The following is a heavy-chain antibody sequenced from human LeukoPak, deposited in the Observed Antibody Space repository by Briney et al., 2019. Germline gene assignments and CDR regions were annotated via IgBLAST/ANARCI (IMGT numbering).Heavy chain of an antibody. CDR2: IYYSGST. Sequence: SETLSLTCTVSGGSLSYYYWSWIRQPPGKGLEWIGYIYYSGSTNYNPSLKSRVTISIDTSKNQFSLKLTSVTAADTAVYYCARRNDFGIWGQGTMVTVSA. CDR3: ARRNDFGI. J-gene: IGHJ3*02. CDR1: GGSLSYYY. V-gene: IGHV4-59*08.